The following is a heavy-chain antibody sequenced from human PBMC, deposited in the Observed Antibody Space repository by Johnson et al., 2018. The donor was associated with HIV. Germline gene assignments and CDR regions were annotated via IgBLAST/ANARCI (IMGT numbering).Heavy chain of an antibody. CDR1: GFTFSSYG. CDR2: ITSSGSSV. Sequence: VQLVESGGGVVQPGRSLRLSCAASGFTFSSYGMHWVRQAPGKGLECLSYITSSGSSVYYTDFVKGRFTISRDNAKASVSLRMNSLRAEDTAVYYCAKVGGYSYGESWGQGTMVTVSS. CDR3: AKVGGYSYGES. D-gene: IGHD5-18*01. V-gene: IGHV3-48*04. J-gene: IGHJ3*01.